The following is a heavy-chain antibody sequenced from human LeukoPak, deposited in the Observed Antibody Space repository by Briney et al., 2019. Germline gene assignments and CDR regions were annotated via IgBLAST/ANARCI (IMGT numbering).Heavy chain of an antibody. Sequence: GGSLRLSCAASGFTFSTYWMHWVRQAPGKGLVWVSRINSDGSSTTYADSVKGRFPISRDNAKNTLYLQMNSLRAEEPAVYYCARVGAVAGTGDYWGQGTLVTVSS. CDR3: ARVGAVAGTGDY. D-gene: IGHD6-19*01. CDR2: INSDGSST. V-gene: IGHV3-74*01. CDR1: GFTFSTYW. J-gene: IGHJ4*02.